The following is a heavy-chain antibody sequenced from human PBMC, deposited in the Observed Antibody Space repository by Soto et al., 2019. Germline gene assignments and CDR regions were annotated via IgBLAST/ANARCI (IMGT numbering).Heavy chain of an antibody. D-gene: IGHD3-3*01. CDR1: GFTFSSYW. CDR3: ASTYYDFWSGYYLSGQDAFDI. J-gene: IGHJ3*02. CDR2: IKQDGSEK. V-gene: IGHV3-7*01. Sequence: PGGSLRLSCAASGFTFSSYWMSWVRQAPGKGLEWVANIKQDGSEKYYVDSVKGRFTISRDNAKNSLYLQMNSLRAEDTAVYYCASTYYDFWSGYYLSGQDAFDIWGQGTMVTVSS.